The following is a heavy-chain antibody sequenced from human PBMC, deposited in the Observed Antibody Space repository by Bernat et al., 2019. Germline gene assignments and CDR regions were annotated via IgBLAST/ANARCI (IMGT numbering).Heavy chain of an antibody. V-gene: IGHV4-38-2*01. Sequence: QVQLQELGPGLVKPSETLSLTCAVSGYSISSGYYWGWIRQPPGKGLEWIGSIYQSGSTYYNPSLKSRVTISVDTSTNQFSLNLSSVTAADTAVYYCARVGTLWGQGTLVTVSS. D-gene: IGHD7-27*01. CDR3: ARVGTL. J-gene: IGHJ4*02. CDR1: GYSISSGYY. CDR2: IYQSGST.